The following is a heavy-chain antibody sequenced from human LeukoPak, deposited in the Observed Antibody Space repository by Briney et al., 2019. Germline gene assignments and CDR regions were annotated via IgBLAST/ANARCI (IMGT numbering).Heavy chain of an antibody. Sequence: PGGYLRLSCAASGVTGSSDYMSWVRPAPGKGLEWVSVIYSDGNAYYADSVKGRFTISRDNSKNTLFLQMDSLKTEDTARYYCASRMTFGGQGTLVTVSS. CDR2: IYSDGNA. CDR3: ASRMTF. V-gene: IGHV3-53*05. CDR1: GVTGSSDY. D-gene: IGHD2/OR15-2a*01. J-gene: IGHJ4*02.